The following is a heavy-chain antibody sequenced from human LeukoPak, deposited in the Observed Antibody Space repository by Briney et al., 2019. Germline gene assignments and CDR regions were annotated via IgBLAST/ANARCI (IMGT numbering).Heavy chain of an antibody. Sequence: PGGSLRLSCAASGFTFSSYAMSWVRQAPGKGLEWVSAISGSGGSTYYADSVKGRFTISRDNSKNTLCLQMNSLRAEDMAVYYCAHHSIAAAGTRDYWGQGTLVTVSS. J-gene: IGHJ4*02. CDR3: AHHSIAAAGTRDY. D-gene: IGHD6-13*01. CDR1: GFTFSSYA. CDR2: ISGSGGST. V-gene: IGHV3-23*01.